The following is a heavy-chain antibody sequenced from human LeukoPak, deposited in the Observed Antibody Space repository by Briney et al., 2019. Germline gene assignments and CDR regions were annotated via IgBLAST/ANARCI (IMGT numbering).Heavy chain of an antibody. J-gene: IGHJ6*03. CDR2: INPNSGGT. V-gene: IGHV1-2*02. CDR3: ARVRDGYNGWYYMDV. D-gene: IGHD5-24*01. CDR1: GYTLTVYY. Sequence: GASVKVSCKASGYTLTVYYMHWVRQAPGQGLEWMGWINPNSGGTNYAQKFQGRVTMTRDTSISTAYMELSRLRSDDTAVYYCARVRDGYNGWYYMDVWGKGTTVTISS.